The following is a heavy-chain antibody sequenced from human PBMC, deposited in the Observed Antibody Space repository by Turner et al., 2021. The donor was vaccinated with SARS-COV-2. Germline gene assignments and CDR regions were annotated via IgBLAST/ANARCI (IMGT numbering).Heavy chain of an antibody. CDR1: VGSISSSSYY. Sequence: QLQLQESGPGLVKPSETLSLTCTVSVGSISSSSYYWGWIRQPPGKGLEWIGSIYYSGSTYYNPSLKSRVTISVETSKNHFSLKLSSVTAADTAMYYCARHWEVAAAAYLARFDPWGQGTLVTVSS. V-gene: IGHV4-39*01. CDR2: IYYSGST. D-gene: IGHD6-13*01. J-gene: IGHJ5*02. CDR3: ARHWEVAAAAYLARFDP.